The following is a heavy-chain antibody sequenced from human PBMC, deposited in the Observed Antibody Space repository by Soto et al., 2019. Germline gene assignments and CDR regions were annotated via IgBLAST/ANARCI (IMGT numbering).Heavy chain of an antibody. D-gene: IGHD3-10*01. Sequence: SETLSLTCSVSGASISSAGYYWTWIRQHPVKGLEWIGNIYYTGSTNYNESLQSRLIISVDRSENYFPLKLSYVTAADTAVYYCARDRLGNHYYNGMDVWGQGTTVTVSS. V-gene: IGHV4-31*03. CDR3: ARDRLGNHYYNGMDV. CDR1: GASISSAGYY. CDR2: IYYTGST. J-gene: IGHJ6*02.